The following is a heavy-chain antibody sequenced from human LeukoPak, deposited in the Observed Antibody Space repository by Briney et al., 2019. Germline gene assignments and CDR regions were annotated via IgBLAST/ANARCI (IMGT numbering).Heavy chain of an antibody. CDR2: IHTSGST. CDR1: GGSISGYF. V-gene: IGHV4-4*09. D-gene: IGHD5-18*01. CDR3: ARLTAPYYYFMDV. J-gene: IGHJ6*03. Sequence: SETLSLTCTVSGGSISGYFWSWIRQPPGKGLEWIGYIHTSGSTNYNPSLKSRVTTSVDTSKNQFSLKLRSVTAADTAVYYCARLTAPYYYFMDVWGKGTTVTVSS.